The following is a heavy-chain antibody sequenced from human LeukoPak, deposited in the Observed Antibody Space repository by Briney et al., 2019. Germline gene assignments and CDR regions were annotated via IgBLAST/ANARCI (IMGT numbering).Heavy chain of an antibody. J-gene: IGHJ4*02. CDR1: GFTFSNYW. V-gene: IGHV3-74*01. Sequence: GGSLRLSCAASGFTFSNYWMHWVRQVPGKALVWVSRSDNGGTDTRYADSVKGRFTISRDNAKNTLYLQMNSLRAEDTAVYYCAKEVIAVAGEFDYWGQGTLVTVSS. CDR3: AKEVIAVAGEFDY. CDR2: SDNGGTDT. D-gene: IGHD6-19*01.